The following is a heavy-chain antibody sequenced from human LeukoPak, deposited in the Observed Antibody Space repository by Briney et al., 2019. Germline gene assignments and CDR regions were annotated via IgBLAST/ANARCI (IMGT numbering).Heavy chain of an antibody. CDR1: GGSISSGDYY. Sequence: SQTLSLTCTVSGGSISSGDYYWSWIRQHPGKGLEWIGYIYYSGSTYYNPSLKSRVSMSVDTSKNQFSLKLSSVTAADTAVYYCARGEWDLLFDYWGQGTLVTVSS. CDR2: IYYSGST. CDR3: ARGEWDLLFDY. D-gene: IGHD1-26*01. J-gene: IGHJ4*02. V-gene: IGHV4-31*03.